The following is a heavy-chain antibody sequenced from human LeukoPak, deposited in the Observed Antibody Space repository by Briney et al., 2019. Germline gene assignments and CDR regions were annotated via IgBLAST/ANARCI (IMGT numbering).Heavy chain of an antibody. J-gene: IGHJ4*02. CDR2: IRSKAYGGTT. CDR3: TRRARYFDY. CDR1: GFTFGDYA. V-gene: IGHV3-49*04. Sequence: GGSLRLSCTASGFTFGDYAMSWVRQAPGKGLEWVGFIRSKAYGGTTEYAASVKGRFTISRDDSKSIAYLQMNSLKTEDTAVYYCTRRARYFDYWGQGTLVTVSS.